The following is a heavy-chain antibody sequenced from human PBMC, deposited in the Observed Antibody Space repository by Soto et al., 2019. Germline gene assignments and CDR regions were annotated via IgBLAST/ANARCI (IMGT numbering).Heavy chain of an antibody. J-gene: IGHJ4*02. Sequence: QLQLQESGPGLVKPSETLSLTCTVSGGSISRSSFYWGWIRQSPGKGLEWIGSVFYSGSTYYNPSLKIRVTISVDTSKNQFSLNLSSVTAADTAVYYCARPASSGWYPFDYWGQGTLVTVSS. V-gene: IGHV4-39*01. CDR1: GGSISRSSFY. D-gene: IGHD6-19*01. CDR2: VFYSGST. CDR3: ARPASSGWYPFDY.